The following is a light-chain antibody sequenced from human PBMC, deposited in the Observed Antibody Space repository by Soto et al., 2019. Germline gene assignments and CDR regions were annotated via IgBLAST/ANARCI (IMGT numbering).Light chain of an antibody. CDR3: SSYTSSSTLV. J-gene: IGLJ2*01. CDR2: EVS. CDR1: SSDVGGYNY. V-gene: IGLV2-14*01. Sequence: QSALTQPASVSGSPGQSITISCTGTSSDVGGYNYVSWYQQHPGKAPKPMIYEVSNRPSGVSNRFSGSKSGNTAFLTISGLQAEDEADYYCSSYTSSSTLVFGGGTKVTVL.